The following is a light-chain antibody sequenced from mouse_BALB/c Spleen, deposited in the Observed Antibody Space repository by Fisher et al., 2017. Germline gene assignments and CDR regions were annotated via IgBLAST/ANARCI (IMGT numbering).Light chain of an antibody. J-gene: IGKJ4*01. Sequence: DIVLTQTPAIMAASLGQKVTMTCSASSSVSSSYLHWYQQKSGASPKPLIHRTSNLASGVPARFSGSGSGTSYSLTIGTMEAEDVATYYCQQGSSIPRTFGSGTKLEIK. CDR2: RTS. CDR3: QQGSSIPRT. CDR1: SSVSSSY. V-gene: IGKV4-58*01.